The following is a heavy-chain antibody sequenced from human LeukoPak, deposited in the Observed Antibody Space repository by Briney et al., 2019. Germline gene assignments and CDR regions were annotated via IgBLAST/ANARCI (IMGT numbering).Heavy chain of an antibody. CDR3: AKDRYSYAFEYFES. Sequence: GGSLRLSCAASGFTFSSYGMHWVRQAPGKGLEWVAVISNDESKKYYADSVKGRFTISRDNSKNTLSLQVSSLRAEDTAVYYCAKDRYSYAFEYFESWGQGTLVTVSS. D-gene: IGHD3-16*01. CDR2: ISNDESKK. CDR1: GFTFSSYG. V-gene: IGHV3-30*18. J-gene: IGHJ4*02.